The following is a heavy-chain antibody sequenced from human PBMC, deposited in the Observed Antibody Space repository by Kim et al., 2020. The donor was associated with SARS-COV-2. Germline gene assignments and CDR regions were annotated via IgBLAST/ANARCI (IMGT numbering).Heavy chain of an antibody. CDR1: GASISSYY. J-gene: IGHJ3*02. CDR3: ARGVVAGGVIAFDI. V-gene: IGHV4-4*07. Sequence: SETLSLTCTVSGASISSYYWYWIRQPAGKGLECIGQIYSSGTINYNPSLKSRVTMSVDTSKNQFSLRLTSVTAADTAVYYCARGVVAGGVIAFDIWGQGTMVTVSS. CDR2: IYSSGTI. D-gene: IGHD6-19*01.